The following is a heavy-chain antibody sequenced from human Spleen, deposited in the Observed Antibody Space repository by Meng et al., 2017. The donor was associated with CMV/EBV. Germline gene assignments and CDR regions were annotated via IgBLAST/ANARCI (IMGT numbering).Heavy chain of an antibody. CDR2: ISGSAGST. CDR1: FAFRIYA. CDR3: AKEGRHGITATKCFDY. D-gene: IGHD1-20*01. Sequence: FAFRIYAMSCVRQAPGEGLEWVSTISGSAGSTFYADSVKGRFTISRDNSKNTLYLQINSLRAEDTAVYYCAKEGRHGITATKCFDYWGQGALVTVSS. V-gene: IGHV3-23*01. J-gene: IGHJ4*02.